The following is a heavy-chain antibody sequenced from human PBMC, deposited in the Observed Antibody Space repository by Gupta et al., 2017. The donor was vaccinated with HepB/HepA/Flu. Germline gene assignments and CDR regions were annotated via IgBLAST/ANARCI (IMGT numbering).Heavy chain of an antibody. V-gene: IGHV3-23*01. CDR1: GFTFSSYA. J-gene: IGHJ4*02. Sequence: EVQLLESGGGLVQPGGSLRLSCAASGFTFSSYAMSWVRQAPGKGLEWVSAISGSGGSTYYADSVKGRFTISRDNSKNTPYLQMNSLRAEDTAVYYCAKDGGEDFWSGLLDYWGQGTLVTVSS. CDR3: AKDGGEDFWSGLLDY. D-gene: IGHD3-3*01. CDR2: ISGSGGST.